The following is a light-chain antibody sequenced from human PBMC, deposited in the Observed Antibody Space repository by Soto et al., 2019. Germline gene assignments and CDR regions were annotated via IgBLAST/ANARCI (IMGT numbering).Light chain of an antibody. CDR1: SSDVGTQNY. CDR3: LSYTSSYTVV. Sequence: QSVLTQPASVSGSPGQSITISCPGSSSDVGTQNYVSWYQQHPDKAPKLMIYEVSDRPSGVSNRFSGSKSGNTASLTISGVQAEDEADYYCLSYTSSYTVVFGGGTKVTVL. J-gene: IGLJ2*01. V-gene: IGLV2-14*01. CDR2: EVS.